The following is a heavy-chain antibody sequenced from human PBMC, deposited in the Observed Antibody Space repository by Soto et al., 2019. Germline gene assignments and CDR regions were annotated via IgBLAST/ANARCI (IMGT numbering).Heavy chain of an antibody. CDR1: GFTFSTYW. Sequence: GGSLRLSCSASGFTFSTYWMSWVRQAPGKGLEWVANIKQDGSEKYYVDSVKGRFTISRDNAKNSLYLQMNSLRAEDTAVYYCARDSLGYCTSTSCYWSEDYWGQGTLGTVSS. D-gene: IGHD2-2*01. J-gene: IGHJ4*02. CDR3: ARDSLGYCTSTSCYWSEDY. V-gene: IGHV3-7*03. CDR2: IKQDGSEK.